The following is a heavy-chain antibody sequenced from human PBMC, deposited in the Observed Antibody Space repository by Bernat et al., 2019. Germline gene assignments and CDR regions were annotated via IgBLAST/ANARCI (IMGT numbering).Heavy chain of an antibody. D-gene: IGHD3-10*01. Sequence: QVQLVESGGGLVKPGGSLRLSCAASGFTFSDYYMSWIRQAPGKGLEWVSYISSSSSYTNYADSVKGRFTISSDNAKNSLYLQMNSLRAEDTAVYYCARTLTEGYYYGSGSYYPGISAFDIWGQGTMVTVSS. CDR2: ISSSSSYT. CDR3: ARTLTEGYYYGSGSYYPGISAFDI. V-gene: IGHV3-11*06. J-gene: IGHJ3*02. CDR1: GFTFSDYY.